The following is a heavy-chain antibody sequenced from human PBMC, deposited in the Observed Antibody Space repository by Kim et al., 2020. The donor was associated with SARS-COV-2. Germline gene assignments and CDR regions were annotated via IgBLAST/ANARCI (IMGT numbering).Heavy chain of an antibody. D-gene: IGHD6-19*01. V-gene: IGHV3-53*01. J-gene: IGHJ3*01. CDR2: LYRDGTT. Sequence: GGSLRLSCTASGFIVSNYDMPWVRQAPGKGLEWVSALYRDGTTYYTDSVKGRFTISRDDSENTLFLQMNDLRAEDAAVYYCARESWNDAGCYCYFD. CDR1: GFIVSNYD. CDR3: ARESWNDAGCYCYFD.